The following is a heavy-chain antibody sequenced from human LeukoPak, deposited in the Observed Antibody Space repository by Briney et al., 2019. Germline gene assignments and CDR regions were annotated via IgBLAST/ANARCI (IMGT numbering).Heavy chain of an antibody. CDR2: IYYSGST. CDR1: GCTISSYY. D-gene: IGHD5-24*01. CDR3: VRCRDGYIWWDN. Sequence: SETLSLTCTVSGCTISSYYWHWVRQPPGKGLEWIGYIYYSGSTNYNPSLKSRVAISVDTSKNQFSLKLSSVIAADTGVDYCVRCRDGYIWWDNWGQGTLVTVSS. J-gene: IGHJ4*02. V-gene: IGHV4-59*01.